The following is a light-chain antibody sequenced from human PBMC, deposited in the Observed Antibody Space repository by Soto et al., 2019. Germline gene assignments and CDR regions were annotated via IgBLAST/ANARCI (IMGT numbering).Light chain of an antibody. CDR1: TSNIGSNY. V-gene: IGLV1-47*01. Sequence: SVLTHPPSASVTPLQGVTISCSGSTSNIGSNYVYWHQQLPGTAPKLLIYRNNQRPSGVPDRFSGSKSGTSASLAISGLRSDDEADYFCATWDDSLNGFYVFGTGTKVTVL. J-gene: IGLJ1*01. CDR3: ATWDDSLNGFYV. CDR2: RNN.